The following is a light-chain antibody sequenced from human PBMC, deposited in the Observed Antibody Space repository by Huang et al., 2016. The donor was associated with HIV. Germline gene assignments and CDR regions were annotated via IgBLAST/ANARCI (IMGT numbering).Light chain of an antibody. Sequence: DIQMTQSPSSLSASVGDRVTITCQASQDIAKYLNWYQPKPGQGPKLLIYDASKLETGGPSRFSGSASGTDFTFTISSLQPEDIATYYCQQYDSLPPWTFGQGTKVGIK. V-gene: IGKV1-33*01. CDR3: QQYDSLPPWT. CDR2: DAS. CDR1: QDIAKY. J-gene: IGKJ1*01.